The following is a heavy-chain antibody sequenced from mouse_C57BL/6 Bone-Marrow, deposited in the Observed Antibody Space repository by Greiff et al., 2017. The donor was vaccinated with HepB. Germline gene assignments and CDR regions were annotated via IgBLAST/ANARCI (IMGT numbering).Heavy chain of an antibody. Sequence: EVKLQQSGPVLVKPGASVKMSCKASGYTFTDYYMNWVKQSHGKSLEWIGVINPYNGGTSYNQKFKGKATLTVDKSSSTAYMELNSLTSEDSAVYYCAREDYGIPWFAYWGQGTLVTVSA. CDR2: INPYNGGT. V-gene: IGHV1-19*01. CDR3: AREDYGIPWFAY. CDR1: GYTFTDYY. J-gene: IGHJ3*01. D-gene: IGHD2-1*01.